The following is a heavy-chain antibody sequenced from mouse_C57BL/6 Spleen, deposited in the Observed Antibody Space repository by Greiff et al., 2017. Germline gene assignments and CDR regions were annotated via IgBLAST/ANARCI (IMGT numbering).Heavy chain of an antibody. Sequence: VQLQQPGAELVRPGSSVKLSCKASGYTFTSYWMHWVKQRPIQGLEWIGNIDPSDSETNYNQKFKDKATLTVDKSSSTAYMQLSSLTSEDAAVYYCARNYGSSSYAMDYWGQGTSVTVSS. J-gene: IGHJ4*01. V-gene: IGHV1-52*01. CDR1: GYTFTSYW. CDR2: IDPSDSET. CDR3: ARNYGSSSYAMDY. D-gene: IGHD1-1*01.